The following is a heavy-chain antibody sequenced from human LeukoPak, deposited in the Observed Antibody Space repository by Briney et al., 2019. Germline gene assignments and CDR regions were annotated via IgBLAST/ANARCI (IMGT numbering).Heavy chain of an antibody. V-gene: IGHV1-8*03. D-gene: IGHD4-11*01. J-gene: IGHJ6*03. CDR1: GYTFTSYD. CDR2: VNPNSGNT. CDR3: ARGSNDYSYFNYYYYYMDV. Sequence: ASVKVSCKASGYTFTSYDINWVRQATGQGLEWMGWVNPNSGNTGYAQKFQGRVTITRNTSISTAYMELSSLRSEDTAVYYCARGSNDYSYFNYYYYYMDVWGKGTTVTVSS.